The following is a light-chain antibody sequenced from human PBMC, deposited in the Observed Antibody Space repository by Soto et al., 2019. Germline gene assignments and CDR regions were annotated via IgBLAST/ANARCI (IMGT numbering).Light chain of an antibody. J-gene: IGLJ1*01. Sequence: QSVLTEPASVSGSPGQSITISCTGTSSDVGGYNYVSWYQQHPGKAPKLMMYEVSNRPSGVSNRFSGSKSGNTASLTISGLQAEDEADYYCSSYTSSSTLYVFGTGTKVNVL. V-gene: IGLV2-14*01. CDR2: EVS. CDR3: SSYTSSSTLYV. CDR1: SSDVGGYNY.